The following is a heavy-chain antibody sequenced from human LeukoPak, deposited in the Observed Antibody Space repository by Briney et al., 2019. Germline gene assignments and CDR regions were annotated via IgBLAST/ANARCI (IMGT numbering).Heavy chain of an antibody. J-gene: IGHJ4*02. Sequence: GGSLRLSCEASGFSFPYGMSWVRQAPGKGLEWVSAISGSGGSTYYADSVKGRFTISRDNAKNSLYLQMNSLRAEDTAVYYCARDRDYWGQGTLVTVSS. V-gene: IGHV3-23*01. CDR1: GFSFPYG. CDR3: ARDRDY. CDR2: ISGSGGST.